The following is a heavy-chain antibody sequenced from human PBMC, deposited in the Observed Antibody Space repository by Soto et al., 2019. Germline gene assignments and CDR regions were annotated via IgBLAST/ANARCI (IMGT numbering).Heavy chain of an antibody. CDR3: AKDEGSSSGSTP. J-gene: IGHJ5*02. CDR2: ISYDGSNK. CDR1: GFTFSSYG. V-gene: IGHV3-30*18. D-gene: IGHD6-6*01. Sequence: PGGSLRLSCAASGFTFSSYGMHWVRQAPGKGLEWVAVISYDGSNKYYADSVKGRFTISRDNSKNTLYLQMNSLRAEDTAVYYCAKDEGSSSGSTPWGQGTLVTVSS.